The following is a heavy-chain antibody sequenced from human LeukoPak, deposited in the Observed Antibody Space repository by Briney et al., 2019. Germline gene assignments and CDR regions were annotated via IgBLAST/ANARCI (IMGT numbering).Heavy chain of an antibody. D-gene: IGHD3-10*01. V-gene: IGHV1-18*01. J-gene: IGHJ4*02. CDR2: ISAYNGNT. CDR1: GYTFTSYG. CDR3: ARVSERFGELLGFDY. Sequence: ASVKVSCKASGYTFTSYGISWVRRAPGQGPEWMGWISAYNGNTNYAQKLQGRVTMTTDTSTSTAYMELRSLRSDDTAVYYCARVSERFGELLGFDYWGQGTLVTVSS.